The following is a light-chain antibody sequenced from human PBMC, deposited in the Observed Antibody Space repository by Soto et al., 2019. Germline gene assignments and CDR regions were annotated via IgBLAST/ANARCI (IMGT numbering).Light chain of an antibody. CDR1: QSVSRY. CDR3: HQRSNWPWT. CDR2: DAS. Sequence: EIVMTQSPATLSLSPGERATLSCGASQSVSRYLAWYQHKVGQAPRLLIYDASSRATGIPARFSGSGSGTDFTLTISSLEPEDFAVYYCHQRSNWPWTFGQGTKVDIK. V-gene: IGKV3-11*01. J-gene: IGKJ1*01.